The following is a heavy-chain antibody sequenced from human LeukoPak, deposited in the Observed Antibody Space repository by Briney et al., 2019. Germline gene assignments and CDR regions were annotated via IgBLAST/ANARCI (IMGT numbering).Heavy chain of an antibody. J-gene: IGHJ4*02. V-gene: IGHV4-34*01. D-gene: IGHD2-15*01. CDR3: ARGRLKGYCSGGSCYSTRYYFDY. CDR1: GGSFSGDY. Sequence: SETLSVTCAVYGGSFSGDYWSCIRQPPGKGLEWIGEINHSGSTNYNPSLKSRVTISVDTSKNQFSLKLSSVTAADTAVYYCARGRLKGYCSGGSCYSTRYYFDYWGQGTLVAVSS. CDR2: INHSGST.